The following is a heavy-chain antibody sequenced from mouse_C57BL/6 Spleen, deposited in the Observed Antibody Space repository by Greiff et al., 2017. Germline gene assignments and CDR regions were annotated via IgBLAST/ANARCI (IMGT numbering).Heavy chain of an antibody. Sequence: VQLQQSGPELVKPGASVKISCKASGYTFTDYYMNWVKQSHGKSLEWIGDINPNNGGTSYNQKFKGKATLTVDKSSSTAYMELRSLTSEDSAVYYCAREGYYVTAWFAYWGLGTLVTVSA. V-gene: IGHV1-26*01. D-gene: IGHD2-3*01. CDR3: AREGYYVTAWFAY. CDR2: INPNNGGT. J-gene: IGHJ3*01. CDR1: GYTFTDYY.